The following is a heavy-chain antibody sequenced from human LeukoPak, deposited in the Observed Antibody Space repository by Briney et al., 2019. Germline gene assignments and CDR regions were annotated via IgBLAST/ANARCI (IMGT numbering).Heavy chain of an antibody. Sequence: ASVKVSCKASGYTFTSYYMHWVRQAPRQGLEWMGIINPSGGSTSYAQKFQGRVTMTRDMSTSTVYMELSSLRSEDTAVYYCARAQDSSGYYGGLDYWGQGTLVTVSS. CDR3: ARAQDSSGYYGGLDY. J-gene: IGHJ4*02. CDR1: GYTFTSYY. V-gene: IGHV1-46*01. D-gene: IGHD3-22*01. CDR2: INPSGGST.